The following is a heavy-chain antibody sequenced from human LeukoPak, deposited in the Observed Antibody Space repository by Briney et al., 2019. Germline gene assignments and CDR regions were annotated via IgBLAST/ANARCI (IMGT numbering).Heavy chain of an antibody. CDR3: ARGLAVAGGYYYYGMDV. V-gene: IGHV4-4*07. D-gene: IGHD6-19*01. CDR2: IYTSGST. J-gene: IGHJ6*02. CDR1: GGSISSYY. Sequence: SETLSLTCTVSGGSISSYYWSWIRQPAGKELEWIGRIYTSGSTNYNPSLKSRVTMSVDTSKNQFSLKLSSVTAADTAVYYCARGLAVAGGYYYYGMDVWGQGTTVTVSS.